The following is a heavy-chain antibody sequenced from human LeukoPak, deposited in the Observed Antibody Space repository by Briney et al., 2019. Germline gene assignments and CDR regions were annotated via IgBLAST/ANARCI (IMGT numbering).Heavy chain of an antibody. Sequence: GSLRLSCAASGFTFSTYWMHWVRQPPGKGLVWISRINSDGRSTSYADSVKGRFTISRDNAKNTLYLQMNSLRSEDTAVYYCARGGAAAGSGDYWGLGTLVTVSS. D-gene: IGHD6-13*01. CDR2: INSDGRST. J-gene: IGHJ4*02. CDR1: GFTFSTYW. CDR3: ARGGAAAGSGDY. V-gene: IGHV3-74*01.